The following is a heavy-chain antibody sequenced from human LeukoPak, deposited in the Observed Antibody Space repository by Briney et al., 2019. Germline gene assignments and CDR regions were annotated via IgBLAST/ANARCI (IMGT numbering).Heavy chain of an antibody. J-gene: IGHJ4*02. CDR3: ATGASALWHPYYFDY. CDR1: RFIFRTYW. D-gene: IGHD2/OR15-2a*01. Sequence: GGSLRLSCASSRFIFRTYWMTWVRQAPGKGLERVADIKQDGSEKNYVDSVEGRFTISRDNAKNSLYLQMNSLRADDTAVYHCATGASALWHPYYFDYWGQGTLVTVSS. CDR2: IKQDGSEK. V-gene: IGHV3-7*01.